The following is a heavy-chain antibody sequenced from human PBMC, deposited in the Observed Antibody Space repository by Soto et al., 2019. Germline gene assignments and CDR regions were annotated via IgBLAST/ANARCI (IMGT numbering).Heavy chain of an antibody. V-gene: IGHV4-59*01. J-gene: IGHJ4*02. D-gene: IGHD3-3*01. Sequence: SETLSLTCTVSGDSISSNHWTWVRQPPGTGLDWLGPIYNAGSTHYSPSLGSRVSISVDTSENHFSLKLDSVTAADTAVYFCARNIRGGGYDHFFDYWGQGTLVTVSS. CDR1: GDSISSNH. CDR2: IYNAGST. CDR3: ARNIRGGGYDHFFDY.